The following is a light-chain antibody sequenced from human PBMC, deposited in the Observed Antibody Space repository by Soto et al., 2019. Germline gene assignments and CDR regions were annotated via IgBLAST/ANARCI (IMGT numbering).Light chain of an antibody. CDR2: DVN. CDR1: SSDVGAYNY. CDR3: CSYAGSYTVV. J-gene: IGLJ2*01. V-gene: IGLV2-11*01. Sequence: QSALTQPRSVSGSPGQSVTISCTGTSSDVGAYNYVSWYQQHPGKAAKVMIYDVNKRPSGVPDRFSGSKSDNTASLTISGLQAEDEADYYCCSYAGSYTVVFGGGTKLTVL.